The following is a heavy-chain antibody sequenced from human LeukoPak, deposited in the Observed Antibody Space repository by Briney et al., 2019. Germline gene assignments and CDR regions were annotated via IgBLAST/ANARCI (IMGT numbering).Heavy chain of an antibody. CDR1: GFTFSNYG. Sequence: PGRSLRLSCAASGFTFSNYGMHWVRQAPGKGLEWVAIIWYDGSNKYYADSVKGRFTISRDNSKNTLYLQMNSLRPEDTAVYHCAKVALFSGYYPPFDYWGQGTLVTVSS. J-gene: IGHJ4*02. CDR2: IWYDGSNK. D-gene: IGHD3-22*01. CDR3: AKVALFSGYYPPFDY. V-gene: IGHV3-33*06.